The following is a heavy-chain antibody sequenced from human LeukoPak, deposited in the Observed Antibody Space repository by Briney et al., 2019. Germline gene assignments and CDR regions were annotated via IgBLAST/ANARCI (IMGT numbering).Heavy chain of an antibody. CDR1: GGTFSSYA. V-gene: IGHV1-69*13. Sequence: SVKVSCKASGGTFSSYAISWVRQAPGKGLEWMGGIIPIFGTANYAQKFQGRVTITADESTSTAYMELSSLRSEDTAVYYCARGILTGYYIIDWFDPWGQGTLVTVSS. D-gene: IGHD3-9*01. J-gene: IGHJ5*02. CDR2: IIPIFGTA. CDR3: ARGILTGYYIIDWFDP.